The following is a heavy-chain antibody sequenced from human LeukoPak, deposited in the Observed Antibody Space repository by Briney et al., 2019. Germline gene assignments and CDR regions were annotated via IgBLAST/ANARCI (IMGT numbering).Heavy chain of an antibody. CDR3: ARDNGDYVSYSYYGMDV. CDR1: GFTFSGYS. V-gene: IGHV3-21*01. J-gene: IGHJ6*02. D-gene: IGHD4-17*01. CDR2: ISVSSIYI. Sequence: PGGSLRLSCAASGFTFSGYSMNWVRQAPGEGLEWVSSISVSSIYIYYSDSVKGRFTISRDNAKNSLYLQMNSLRAEDTAVYYCARDNGDYVSYSYYGMDVWGQGTTVTVSS.